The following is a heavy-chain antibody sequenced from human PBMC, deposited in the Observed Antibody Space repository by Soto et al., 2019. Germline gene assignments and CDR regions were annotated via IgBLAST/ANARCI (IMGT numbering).Heavy chain of an antibody. CDR3: TRCITGTTSSDY. D-gene: IGHD1-7*01. V-gene: IGHV3-72*01. CDR1: GFTFSDYY. Sequence: EVQLVESGGGLVQPGGSLRLSCAGSGFTFSDYYIDWVRQAPGKGLEWVGRSRDKGNSYSTDYAASVKGRFTISPDASKNSLFLQMTSLQTEDTALYYCTRCITGTTSSDYGGQGTLVTVSS. CDR2: SRDKGNSYST. J-gene: IGHJ4*02.